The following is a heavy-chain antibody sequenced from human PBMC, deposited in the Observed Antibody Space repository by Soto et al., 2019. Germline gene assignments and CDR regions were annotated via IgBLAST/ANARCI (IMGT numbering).Heavy chain of an antibody. CDR2: ISAYNGNT. V-gene: IGHV1-18*01. CDR3: ARDPVTLYGSSWYLTRWFDP. D-gene: IGHD6-13*01. J-gene: IGHJ5*02. CDR1: GYTFTRYG. Sequence: QVQLVQSGAEVKKPGASVKVSCKASGYTFTRYGISWVRQAPGQGLEWMGWISAYNGNTNYAQKLQGRVTMTTDTSTSTAYMELRGFRADDTAVYYCARDPVTLYGSSWYLTRWFDPWGQGTLVTVSS.